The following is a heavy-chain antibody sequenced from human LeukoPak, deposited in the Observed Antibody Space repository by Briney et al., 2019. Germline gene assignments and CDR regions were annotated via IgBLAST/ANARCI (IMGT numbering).Heavy chain of an antibody. CDR3: ARGGVRLVGLDYFDY. CDR1: GFTFSSYC. J-gene: IGHJ4*02. V-gene: IGHV3-7*05. Sequence: GGSLRLSCAASGFTFSSYCMSWVRQAPGKGLEWVANIKQDGSEKHSVDSVKGRFTISRDNAKNSLYLQMNSLRAEDTAVYYCARGGVRLVGLDYFDYWGQGTLVTVSS. D-gene: IGHD2-15*01. CDR2: IKQDGSEK.